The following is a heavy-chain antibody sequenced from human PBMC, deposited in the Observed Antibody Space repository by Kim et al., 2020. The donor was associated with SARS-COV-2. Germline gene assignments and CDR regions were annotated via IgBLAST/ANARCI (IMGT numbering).Heavy chain of an antibody. CDR1: GGSISSSCVY. D-gene: IGHD6-19*01. CDR2: SCDSGST. J-gene: IGHJ4*02. V-gene: IGHV4-39*07. Sequence: SETLSLTCTVSGGSISSSCVYCVWIRHPKSKGLECIGSSCDSGSTYYNPSIKIRVTISVDTSKNQFSLKLSSVTASDTAVYSCAVDGLAVGYFDYWGQGTLVTVSS. CDR3: AVDGLAVGYFDY.